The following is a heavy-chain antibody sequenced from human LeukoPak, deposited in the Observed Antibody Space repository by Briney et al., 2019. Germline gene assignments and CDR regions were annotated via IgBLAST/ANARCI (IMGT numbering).Heavy chain of an antibody. CDR3: ARDRATYYYDSSGYYYVSSDAFDI. CDR1: GGSISSYY. Sequence: SETLSLTCTVSGGSISSYYGSWVRQPPGKGLEGIGYIYYSGSTNYNPSLRSRVTISVDTSKNQFSLKLSSVTAADTAVYYCARDRATYYYDSSGYYYVSSDAFDIWGQGTMVTVSS. D-gene: IGHD3-22*01. V-gene: IGHV4-59*01. CDR2: IYYSGST. J-gene: IGHJ3*02.